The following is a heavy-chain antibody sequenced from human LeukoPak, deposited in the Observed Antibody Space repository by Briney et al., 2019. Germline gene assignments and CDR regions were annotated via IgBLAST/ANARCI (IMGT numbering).Heavy chain of an antibody. D-gene: IGHD3-16*02. J-gene: IGHJ4*02. Sequence: ASVKVSCKASGYTFTGYYMHWVRQAPGQGLEWMGWINPNSGGTNYAQKFQGRVTMTRDTSISTAYMELSRLRSDDTAVYYCARGREYYDYIWGSYRYPTFDYWGQGTLVTVSS. CDR1: GYTFTGYY. V-gene: IGHV1-2*02. CDR3: ARGREYYDYIWGSYRYPTFDY. CDR2: INPNSGGT.